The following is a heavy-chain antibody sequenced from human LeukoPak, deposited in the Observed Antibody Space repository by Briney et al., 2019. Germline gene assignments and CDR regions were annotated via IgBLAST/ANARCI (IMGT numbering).Heavy chain of an antibody. D-gene: IGHD6-19*01. V-gene: IGHV4-34*01. CDR2: INHSGST. Sequence: SETLSLTCAVYGGSFSGYYWSWIRQPPGKGLEWIGEINHSGSTNYNPSLKSRVTISVDTSKNQFSLKLSSVTAADTAVYYCARPRFIAVAGYFDYWGQGTLVTVSS. CDR1: GGSFSGYY. CDR3: ARPRFIAVAGYFDY. J-gene: IGHJ4*02.